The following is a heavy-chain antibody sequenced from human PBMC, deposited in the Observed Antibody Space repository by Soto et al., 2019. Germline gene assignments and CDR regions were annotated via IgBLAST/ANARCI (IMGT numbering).Heavy chain of an antibody. J-gene: IGHJ6*02. V-gene: IGHV4-39*01. CDR2: MFYSGLT. CDR1: GYSVSSSDYY. D-gene: IGHD2-15*01. Sequence: TCSVSGYSVSSSDYYWAWIRQPPGKGLEWIGSMFYSGLTYYNPSLKSRVTLSVDTSKNQFSVRLNSVTAADTAVYYCAPLSVSLSGPYGIHVWGQGTTVTVS. CDR3: APLSVSLSGPYGIHV.